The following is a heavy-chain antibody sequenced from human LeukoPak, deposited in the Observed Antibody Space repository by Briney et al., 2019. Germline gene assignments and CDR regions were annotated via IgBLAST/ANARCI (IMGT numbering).Heavy chain of an antibody. CDR2: TNLDGSQK. V-gene: IGHV3-7*01. Sequence: GGSLRLSCAASGFTFSNYWMAWVRQAPGKGPEWVANTNLDGSQKYYVDSVKGRFTISRDNAENSLYLQMNSLRAEDTALYYCARKRPNYFDYWGQGTLVTVSS. CDR3: ARKRPNYFDY. J-gene: IGHJ4*02. CDR1: GFTFSNYW.